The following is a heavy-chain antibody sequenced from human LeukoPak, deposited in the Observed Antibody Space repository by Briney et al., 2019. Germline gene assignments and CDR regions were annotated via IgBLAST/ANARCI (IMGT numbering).Heavy chain of an antibody. CDR3: ARDRAPKYYYDSSGYSDY. J-gene: IGHJ4*02. CDR2: ISAYNGNT. V-gene: IGHV1-18*01. D-gene: IGHD3-22*01. Sequence: ASVKVSCKASGYTFTSYGTSWVRQAPGQGLEWMGWISAYNGNTNYAQKLQGRVTMTTDTSTSTAYMELRSLRSDDTAVYYCARDRAPKYYYDSSGYSDYWGQGTLVTVSS. CDR1: GYTFTSYG.